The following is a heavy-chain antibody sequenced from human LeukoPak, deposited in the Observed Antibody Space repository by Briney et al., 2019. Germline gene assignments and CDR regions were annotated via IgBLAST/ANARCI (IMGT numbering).Heavy chain of an antibody. V-gene: IGHV1-18*01. CDR1: GYTFTPYG. D-gene: IGHD2-2*01. CDR3: ARDHFDEDIVVVPAGY. J-gene: IGHJ4*02. Sequence: ASVKVSYKAAGYTFTPYGISSVTQAPGQGLEWMGWISAYNGNTNYAQKLQGRVTMTTDTSTSTAYMELRSLRSDDTAVYYCARDHFDEDIVVVPAGYWGRGTRVTVSS. CDR2: ISAYNGNT.